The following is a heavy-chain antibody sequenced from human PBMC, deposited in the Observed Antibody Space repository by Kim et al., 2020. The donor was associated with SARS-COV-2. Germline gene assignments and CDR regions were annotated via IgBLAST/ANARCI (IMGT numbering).Heavy chain of an antibody. CDR2: GAT. V-gene: IGHV4-34*01. CDR3: ARWDHFYGLDV. J-gene: IGHJ6*02. Sequence: GATKSTPSLNNRVTISTDTSKNQFSLRLTSVTAADTAVYYCARWDHFYGLDVWGQGTTVSVFS. D-gene: IGHD1-26*01.